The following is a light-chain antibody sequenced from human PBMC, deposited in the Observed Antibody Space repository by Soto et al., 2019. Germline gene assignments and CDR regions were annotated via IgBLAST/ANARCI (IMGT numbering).Light chain of an antibody. Sequence: QSALAQPASVSGSPGQSITISCTGTSSDVGSGNLVSWYQQHPGKAPKFIIYEVSRRPAGVSYRFSGSKSGNTAYLTISGLQAEDEADYYCCSYAGSITYVFGTGTKATVL. CDR1: SSDVGSGNL. J-gene: IGLJ1*01. CDR2: EVS. V-gene: IGLV2-23*02. CDR3: CSYAGSITYV.